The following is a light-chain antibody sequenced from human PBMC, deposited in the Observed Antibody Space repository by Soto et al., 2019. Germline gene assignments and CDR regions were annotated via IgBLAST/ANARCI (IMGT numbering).Light chain of an antibody. V-gene: IGLV2-14*03. CDR1: SDGVGAYDY. Sequence: QSALTQPASVSGSPGQSITISCTGTSDGVGAYDYVSWYQQHPGKAPKLIIYNVNNRPSGVSHRFSGSKSGNTASLTISGLQAEDEADYYCNSYTTSTAYLFGTGTKVTGL. CDR3: NSYTTSTAYL. J-gene: IGLJ1*01. CDR2: NVN.